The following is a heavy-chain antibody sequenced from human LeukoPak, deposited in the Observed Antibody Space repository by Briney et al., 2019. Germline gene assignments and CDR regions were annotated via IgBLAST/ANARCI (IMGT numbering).Heavy chain of an antibody. CDR1: GGTFSSYA. J-gene: IGHJ4*02. V-gene: IGHV1-69*13. Sequence: ASVKVSCKASGGTFSSYAISWVRQAPGQGLGWMGGIIPIFGTANYAQKFQGRVTITADESTSTAYMELSSLRSEDTAVYYCARVAHDYVWGSYRYPQFDYWGQGTLVTVSS. CDR2: IIPIFGTA. CDR3: ARVAHDYVWGSYRYPQFDY. D-gene: IGHD3-16*02.